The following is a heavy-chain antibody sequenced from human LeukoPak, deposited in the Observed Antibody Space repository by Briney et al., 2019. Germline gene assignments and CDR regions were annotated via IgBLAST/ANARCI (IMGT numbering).Heavy chain of an antibody. V-gene: IGHV4-39*01. CDR3: ARHDLTNIVVVPAAVNWFDP. CDR2: VYYSGST. Sequence: KPSETLSLTCTVSGGSISSSSYYWGWIRQPPGKGLEWIGSVYYSGSTYYNPPPKSRVTISVDTSKNQFSLKLSSVTAADTAVYYCARHDLTNIVVVPAAVNWFDPWGQGTLVTVSS. J-gene: IGHJ5*02. D-gene: IGHD2-2*01. CDR1: GGSISSSSYY.